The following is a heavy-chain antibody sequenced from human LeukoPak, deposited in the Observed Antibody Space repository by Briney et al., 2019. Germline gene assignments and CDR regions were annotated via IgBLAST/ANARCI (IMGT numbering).Heavy chain of an antibody. D-gene: IGHD1-20*01. CDR3: ARDEYNWNDGGYFDY. V-gene: IGHV3-7*01. CDR1: GFTFSSYW. J-gene: IGHJ4*02. CDR2: IKQAGSEK. Sequence: SGGSLRLSCAASGFTFSSYWMSWVRQAPGKGLERVANIKQAGSEKYYVDSVKGRFTISRDNAKNSLYLQMNSLRAEDTAVYYCARDEYNWNDGGYFDYWGQGTLVTVSS.